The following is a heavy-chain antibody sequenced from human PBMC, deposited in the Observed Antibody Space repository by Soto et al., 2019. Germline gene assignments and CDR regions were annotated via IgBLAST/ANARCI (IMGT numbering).Heavy chain of an antibody. D-gene: IGHD5-18*01. V-gene: IGHV3-33*01. Sequence: GGSLRLSCAASGFTFSTYGMHWVRQAPGKGLEWVAVIWYDGSNEYYADSVKGRFTISRDNSKNTLYLQMNSLRAEDTAVYYCARSATGYSYGYGADCWGQETLVTVSS. CDR2: IWYDGSNE. J-gene: IGHJ4*02. CDR1: GFTFSTYG. CDR3: ARSATGYSYGYGADC.